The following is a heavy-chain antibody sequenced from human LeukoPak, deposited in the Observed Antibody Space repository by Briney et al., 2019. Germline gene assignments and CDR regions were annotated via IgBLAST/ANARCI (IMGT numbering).Heavy chain of an antibody. J-gene: IGHJ6*03. V-gene: IGHV1-69*05. CDR2: IMPLFNTA. CDR1: GCTFSSYS. CDR3: ARVDRYHYYLDV. Sequence: ASVKVSCTASGCTFSSYSITWVRQAPGQGLGWMGGIMPLFNTANYAQQFQGRVTITTDESTSTAYMELSSLRFEDTAMYYCARVDRYHYYLDVWGKGTTVTVSS.